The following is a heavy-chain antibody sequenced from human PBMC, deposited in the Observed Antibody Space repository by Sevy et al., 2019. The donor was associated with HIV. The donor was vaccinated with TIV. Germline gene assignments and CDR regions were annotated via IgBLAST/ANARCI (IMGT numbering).Heavy chain of an antibody. CDR1: GGSISSYY. V-gene: IGHV4-4*07. J-gene: IGHJ3*02. D-gene: IGHD3-22*01. CDR3: ARDTTRPPHYYDSSGYLRHDAFDI. CDR2: IYTSGST. Sequence: SETLSLTCTVSGGSISSYYWSWIRQPAGKGLEWIGRIYTSGSTNYNPSLKSRVTMSVDTSTNQFSLKLSAVTAADTAVYYCARDTTRPPHYYDSSGYLRHDAFDIWGQGTMVTVSS.